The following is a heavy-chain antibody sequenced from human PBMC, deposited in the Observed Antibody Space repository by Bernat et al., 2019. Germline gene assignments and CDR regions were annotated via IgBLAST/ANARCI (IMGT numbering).Heavy chain of an antibody. CDR1: GFTFSGYG. CDR3: ARDKSGSYYGAIDY. D-gene: IGHD1-26*01. CDR2: ITSHSSYI. J-gene: IGHJ4*02. Sequence: EVQLVESGGGLVQPGGSLRLFCAASGFTFSGYGMNWVRQAPGKGLEWVSSITSHSSYIYYADSLKGRFTISRDNAKSSLYLQMNSLRAEDTAVYYCARDKSGSYYGAIDYWGQGTLLTVSS. V-gene: IGHV3-21*02.